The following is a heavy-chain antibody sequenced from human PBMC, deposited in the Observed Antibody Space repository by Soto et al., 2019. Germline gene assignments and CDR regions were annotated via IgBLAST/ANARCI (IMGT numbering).Heavy chain of an antibody. J-gene: IGHJ4*02. Sequence: EVQLLESGGGLVQPGGSLRLSCAASGFTFSDHALTWVRQAPGKGLEWVSTATNNGDRAFYADSVRGRFTVSRDRSNNTLSLQMNGLRAEDTPVYFCARPPLYSSGGYFDTWGQGTLVTVSS. CDR3: ARPPLYSSGGYFDT. V-gene: IGHV3-23*01. D-gene: IGHD6-19*01. CDR2: ATNNGDRA. CDR1: GFTFSDHA.